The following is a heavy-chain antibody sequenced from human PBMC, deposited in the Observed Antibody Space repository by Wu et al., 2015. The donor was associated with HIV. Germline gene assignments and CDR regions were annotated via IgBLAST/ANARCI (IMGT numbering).Heavy chain of an antibody. CDR1: GYTFTTYY. CDR3: ANRNRIGNMEAFDI. D-gene: IGHD1-1*01. CDR2: INPSENRV. Sequence: QVQLVQSGAEVKEPGASVKVSCKASGYTFTTYYIHWVRQAPGQGPEWMGVINPSENRVSYAQRFQGRVTMTRDTSTSTVYMELSSLRSEDTAVYFCANRNRIGNMEAFDIWGQGTKVIVSS. V-gene: IGHV1-46*03. J-gene: IGHJ3*02.